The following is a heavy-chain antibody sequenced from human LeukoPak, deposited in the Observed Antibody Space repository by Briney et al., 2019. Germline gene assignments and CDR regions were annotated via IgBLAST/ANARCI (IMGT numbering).Heavy chain of an antibody. J-gene: IGHJ3*01. CDR3: AREGLQGGVDAFDF. Sequence: SETLSLTCTVSGGSISTYYWTWIRQPPGKGLEWIGNIYYTGNANYNPSLKSRVTISVDTSKNQFSLSLTSVTATDTAVYYCAREGLQGGVDAFDFWGPGTLVTVSS. V-gene: IGHV4-59*01. CDR2: IYYTGNA. D-gene: IGHD4-11*01. CDR1: GGSISTYY.